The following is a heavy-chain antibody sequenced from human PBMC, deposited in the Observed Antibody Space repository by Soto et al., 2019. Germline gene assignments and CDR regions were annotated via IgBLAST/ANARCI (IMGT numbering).Heavy chain of an antibody. V-gene: IGHV1-8*01. CDR2: VNPNSGNI. CDR1: GYTFTSYD. Sequence: QVQLVQSGAEVKKPGASVKVYCKASGYTFTSYDINWVRQATGQGLEWMGWVNPNSGNIGYAQKFQGRVNMTRNTSISKAYMELSSLSFEETAVYYCARTTGYCSGGSCYMDINYYDNYYMDVWGKGTTVTVSS. D-gene: IGHD2-15*01. CDR3: ARTTGYCSGGSCYMDINYYDNYYMDV. J-gene: IGHJ6*03.